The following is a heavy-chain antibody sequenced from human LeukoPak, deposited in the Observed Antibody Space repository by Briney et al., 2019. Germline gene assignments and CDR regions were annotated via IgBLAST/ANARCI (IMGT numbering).Heavy chain of an antibody. J-gene: IGHJ5*02. D-gene: IGHD5-18*01. CDR3: AKDSRGIQLWP. CDR1: GFTFSSYA. CDR2: IRYDGSNK. Sequence: PGGSLRLSCAASGFTFSSYAMSWVRQAPGKGLEWVACIRYDGSNKYYADSVKGRFTISRDNSKNTLYLQMNSLRVEDTAMYYCAKDSRGIQLWPWGQGTLVTVSS. V-gene: IGHV3-30*02.